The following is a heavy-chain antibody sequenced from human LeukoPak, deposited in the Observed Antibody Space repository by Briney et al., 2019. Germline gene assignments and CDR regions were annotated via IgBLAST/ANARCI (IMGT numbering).Heavy chain of an antibody. J-gene: IGHJ4*02. Sequence: KSSDTLSLTCTLSGGSVSSGSYYWRWIRQPPGKGLEWLGYLYYNGSTNYNPSLKSRVTISVDMSRIQFSLKLRSVTAADTAVYYCARFNSGYDIRFDYWGQGTLVTVSS. D-gene: IGHD5-12*01. CDR3: ARFNSGYDIRFDY. CDR1: GGSVSSGSYY. CDR2: LYYNGST. V-gene: IGHV4-61*01.